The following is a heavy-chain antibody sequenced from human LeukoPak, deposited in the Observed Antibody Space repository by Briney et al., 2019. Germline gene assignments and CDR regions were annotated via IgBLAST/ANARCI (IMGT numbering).Heavy chain of an antibody. J-gene: IGHJ4*02. CDR1: GFTFSSYA. Sequence: GGSLRLSCAASGFTFSSYAMSWVRQAPGKGLEWVSYISSSSSYTDYADSVKGRFTISRDNAKNSLYLQMNSLRAEDTAVYYCARDYYASGGNDYWGQGTLVTVSS. CDR2: ISSSSSYT. CDR3: ARDYYASGGNDY. D-gene: IGHD3-10*01. V-gene: IGHV3-21*05.